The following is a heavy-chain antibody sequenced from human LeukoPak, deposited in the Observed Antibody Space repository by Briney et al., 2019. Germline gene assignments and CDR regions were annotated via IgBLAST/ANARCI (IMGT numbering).Heavy chain of an antibody. CDR2: ISGSGGST. D-gene: IGHD4-17*01. Sequence: PGRSLRLSCAASGFTFSSYAMSWVRQAPGKGLEWVSAISGSGGSTYYADSVKGRFTISRDNSKNTLYLQMNSLRAEDTAVYYCAKAHDYGDHLFDYWGQGTLVTVSS. V-gene: IGHV3-23*01. CDR3: AKAHDYGDHLFDY. J-gene: IGHJ4*02. CDR1: GFTFSSYA.